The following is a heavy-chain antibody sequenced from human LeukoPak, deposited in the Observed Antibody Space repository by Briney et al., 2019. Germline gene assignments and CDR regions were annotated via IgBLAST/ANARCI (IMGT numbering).Heavy chain of an antibody. Sequence: SETLSLTCAVYGGSFSGYYWSWIRQPPGKELEWIGEINHSGSTNYNPSLKSRVTISVDTSENQFSLKLSSVTAADTAVYYCARGDPSGYVTWGQGTLVTVSS. CDR3: ARGDPSGYVT. CDR2: INHSGST. D-gene: IGHD5-12*01. CDR1: GGSFSGYY. J-gene: IGHJ4*02. V-gene: IGHV4-34*01.